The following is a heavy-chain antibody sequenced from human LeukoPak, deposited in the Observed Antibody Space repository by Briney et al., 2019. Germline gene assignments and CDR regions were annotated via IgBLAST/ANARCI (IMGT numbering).Heavy chain of an antibody. D-gene: IGHD5-18*01. V-gene: IGHV3-33*01. CDR1: GFTFSSYG. CDR2: IWYDGSNK. Sequence: GGSLRLSCAASGFTFSSYGMHWVRQAPGKGLEWVAVIWYDGSNKYYADSVKGRFTISRENSKNTLYLQMNSLRAEDTAVYYCARDHVLQLSFDYWGQGPLVRVPS. J-gene: IGHJ4*02. CDR3: ARDHVLQLSFDY.